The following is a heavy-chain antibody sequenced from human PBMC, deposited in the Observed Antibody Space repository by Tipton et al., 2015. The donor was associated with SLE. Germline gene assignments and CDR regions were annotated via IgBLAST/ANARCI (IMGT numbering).Heavy chain of an antibody. CDR2: IYYNGST. CDR3: ASGGIVAREDWFHP. CDR1: GGSISSYY. J-gene: IGHJ5*02. D-gene: IGHD2/OR15-2a*01. Sequence: TLSLTCTVSGGSISSYYWNWIRQPPGKGLEWIGFIYYNGSTNYNPSLMSRVTMSVDTSKNQFSLKLSSVTATDTAVSYCASGGIVAREDWFHPWGQGTLVTVSS. V-gene: IGHV4-59*01.